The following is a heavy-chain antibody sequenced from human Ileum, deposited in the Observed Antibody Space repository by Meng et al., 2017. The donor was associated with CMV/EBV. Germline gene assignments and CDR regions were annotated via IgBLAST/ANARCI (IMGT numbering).Heavy chain of an antibody. J-gene: IGHJ6*02. V-gene: IGHV1-69*05. CDR1: GGTFSSYA. CDR2: IIPMFGTA. Sequence: SVKVSCKASGGTFSSYAISWVRQAPGQGLEWMGGIIPMFGTANYAQKFQGRVTITTDESTSTAYMELSSLRSEDTAVYYCARRGDIVVVPADTCYYYYGMDVWGQGTTVTVSS. D-gene: IGHD2-2*01. CDR3: ARRGDIVVVPADTCYYYYGMDV.